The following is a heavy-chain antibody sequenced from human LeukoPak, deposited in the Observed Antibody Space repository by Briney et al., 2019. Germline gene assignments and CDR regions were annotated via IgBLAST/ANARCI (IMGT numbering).Heavy chain of an antibody. D-gene: IGHD6-13*01. Sequence: SETLSLTCTVSGVSISSYYWSWIRQPAGKGLEWIGRIYTSGSTNYNPSLKSRVTMSVDTSKNQFSLKLSSVTAADTAVYYCAREEGSIAAAGIDYWGQGTLVTVSS. CDR2: IYTSGST. J-gene: IGHJ4*02. V-gene: IGHV4-4*07. CDR3: AREEGSIAAAGIDY. CDR1: GVSISSYY.